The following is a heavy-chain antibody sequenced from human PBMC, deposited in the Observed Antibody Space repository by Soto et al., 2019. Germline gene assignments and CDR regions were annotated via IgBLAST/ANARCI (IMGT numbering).Heavy chain of an antibody. Sequence: QAQLVQSGAEAKRPGTSVKVSCKVSGYTFTNYFHWIRQAPGQGLDGLGWMNTNDGDTEYARKFQGRVTLTRDASITTADMELGSLTSYDTAVYDCARENWRYVDWGQGTLVTVSS. D-gene: IGHD3-16*01. V-gene: IGHV1-2*02. CDR1: GYTFTNY. CDR3: ARENWRYVD. J-gene: IGHJ4*02. CDR2: MNTNDGDT.